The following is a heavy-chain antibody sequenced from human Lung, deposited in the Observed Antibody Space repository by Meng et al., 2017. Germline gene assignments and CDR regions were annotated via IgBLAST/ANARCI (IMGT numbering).Heavy chain of an antibody. CDR1: GGSFSDYY. D-gene: IGHD4-11*01. V-gene: IGHV4-34*01. Sequence: GVGVFELWVSLCLTCCVSGGSFSDYYCGWISQLPGKGLEWIGEINHSGSTNYNPSIESRATISVDTSQNNLSLKLSFVTAADSAVYYCARGPTTMAHDFDYWGQGTLVTVSS. CDR2: INHSGST. J-gene: IGHJ4*02. CDR3: ARGPTTMAHDFDY.